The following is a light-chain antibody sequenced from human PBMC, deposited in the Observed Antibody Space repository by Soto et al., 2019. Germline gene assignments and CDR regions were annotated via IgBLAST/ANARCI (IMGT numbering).Light chain of an antibody. CDR3: QTWGTGLRV. CDR1: SGHSSYA. J-gene: IGLJ2*01. V-gene: IGLV4-69*01. Sequence: QPVLTQSPSASASLGASVKLTCTLSSGHSSYAIAWHQQQPEKGPRYLMKLNSDGSHSKGDGIPDRFSGSSSGAERYLTISNLQSEDEADYYCQTWGTGLRVFGGGTQLTVL. CDR2: LNSDGSH.